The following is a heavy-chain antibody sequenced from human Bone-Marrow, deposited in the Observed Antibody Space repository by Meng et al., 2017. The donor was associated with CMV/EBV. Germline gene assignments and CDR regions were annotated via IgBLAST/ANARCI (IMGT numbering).Heavy chain of an antibody. J-gene: IGHJ4*02. CDR1: GYSFISYW. D-gene: IGHD3-22*01. Sequence: GGSLRLSCKGSGYSFISYWIGWVRQMPGKGLEWMGIIYPGDSDTRYSPSFQGQVTISADKSISTAYLQWSSLKASDTAMYYCAREMGDYDSSAIFDYWGQGTLVTVSS. CDR2: IYPGDSDT. CDR3: AREMGDYDSSAIFDY. V-gene: IGHV5-51*01.